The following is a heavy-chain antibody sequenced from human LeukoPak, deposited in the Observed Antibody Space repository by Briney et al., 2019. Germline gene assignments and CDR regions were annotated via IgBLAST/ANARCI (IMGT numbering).Heavy chain of an antibody. D-gene: IGHD2-2*02. Sequence: PSETLSLTCAVYGGSFSGYYWSWIRQPPGKCLEWIGEINHSGSTNYNPSLKSRVTISVDTSKNQFSLKLSSVTAADTAVYYCARETAIGYFDLWGRGTLVTVSS. CDR2: INHSGST. CDR3: ARETAIGYFDL. V-gene: IGHV4-34*01. J-gene: IGHJ2*01. CDR1: GGSFSGYY.